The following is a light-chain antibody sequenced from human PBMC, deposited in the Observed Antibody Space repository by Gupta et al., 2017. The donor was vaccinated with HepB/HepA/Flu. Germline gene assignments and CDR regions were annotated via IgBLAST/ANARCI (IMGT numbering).Light chain of an antibody. CDR3: LVWHNNGGRYV. Sequence: SYVLTQQPPVSVAPGQTARITCGGDNIVSKSVHWYQQKPGQAPVLVVFDDSDRPSGIPERFSGSTSGNAATLSISRVEAGDEADYYCLVWHNNGGRYVFGTGTKVTVL. CDR2: DDS. CDR1: NIVSKS. J-gene: IGLJ1*01. V-gene: IGLV3-21*02.